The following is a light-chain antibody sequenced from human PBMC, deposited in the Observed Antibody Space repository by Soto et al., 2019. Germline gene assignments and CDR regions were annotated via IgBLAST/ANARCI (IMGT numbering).Light chain of an antibody. V-gene: IGKV2-28*01. Sequence: DIVMTQSPLSLPVTPGEPASISCSSSQSLLQSNGYNYLDWYLQKPGQSPQLLIYFGSYRGSGVPVRVSGSGSGTDLALKIRSGEAGDVGFYYCMQSQQSPPTFGQGTKVQI. CDR2: FGS. CDR3: MQSQQSPPT. CDR1: QSLLQSNGYNY. J-gene: IGKJ1*01.